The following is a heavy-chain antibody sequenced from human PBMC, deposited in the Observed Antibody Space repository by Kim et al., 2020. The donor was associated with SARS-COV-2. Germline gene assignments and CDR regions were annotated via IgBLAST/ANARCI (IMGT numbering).Heavy chain of an antibody. J-gene: IGHJ4*02. CDR1: GFTLSNYA. CDR2: ISGSSGAT. Sequence: GGSLRLSCAASGFTLSNYAMSWVRQTPRKGLEWVSCISGSSGATYTADSVKGRFTISTDNSKNTLYLQMNSLRAEDTAIYYCAKRLWFGESLGGPFEYWGQGILVTVSS. D-gene: IGHD3-10*01. CDR3: AKRLWFGESLGGPFEY. V-gene: IGHV3-23*01.